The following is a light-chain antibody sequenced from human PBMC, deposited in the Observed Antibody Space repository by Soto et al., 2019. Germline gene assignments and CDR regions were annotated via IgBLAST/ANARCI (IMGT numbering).Light chain of an antibody. CDR1: QSVSSGY. J-gene: IGKJ1*01. Sequence: EIVLTQSPGTLSLSPGERGTLSCRASQSVSSGYLAWYQQKPGQAPRLLIYDASSRATGIPDRFSGSGSGTDFTLTISRLEPEDFAVYYCQQYGGSRTFGQGTKVDIK. V-gene: IGKV3-20*01. CDR2: DAS. CDR3: QQYGGSRT.